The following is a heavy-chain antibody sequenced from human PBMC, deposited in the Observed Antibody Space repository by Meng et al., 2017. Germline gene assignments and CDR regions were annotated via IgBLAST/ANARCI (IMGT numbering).Heavy chain of an antibody. D-gene: IGHD4-17*01. Sequence: VLLGESGGGLVQPGGPLGLSCEASGFSFSNYAMHWFRQATGKVLEWVSAIGTAGDTDYPGSVKCLFTISREKAKNTLYLQMNSLRAGDTAVYYCARVGGDYDWYFDLWGRGTLVTVSS. CDR2: IGTAGDT. CDR3: ARVGGDYDWYFDL. V-gene: IGHV3-13*01. J-gene: IGHJ2*01. CDR1: GFSFSNYA.